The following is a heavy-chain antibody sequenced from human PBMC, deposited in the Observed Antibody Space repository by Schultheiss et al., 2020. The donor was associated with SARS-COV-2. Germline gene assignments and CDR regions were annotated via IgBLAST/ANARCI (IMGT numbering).Heavy chain of an antibody. CDR3: ARGRYYYDSSGRYWYFDL. CDR1: GGSFSGYY. J-gene: IGHJ2*01. D-gene: IGHD3-22*01. V-gene: IGHV4-34*01. Sequence: SETLSLTCAVYGGSFSGYYWSWIRQHPGKGLEWIGYIYYSGSTYYNPSLKSLVTISVDTSKNQFSLKLSSVTAADTAVYYCARGRYYYDSSGRYWYFDLWGRGTLVTVSS. CDR2: IYYSGST.